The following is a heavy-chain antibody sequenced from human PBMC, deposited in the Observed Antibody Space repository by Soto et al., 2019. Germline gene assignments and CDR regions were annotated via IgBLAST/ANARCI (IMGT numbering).Heavy chain of an antibody. J-gene: IGHJ6*02. D-gene: IGHD3-3*01. CDR3: ARGRYDFWSGYRSLLDV. CDR2: IYHSGST. Sequence: SVTLSLTWAVAGGSISIGGYSWSWIRQPPGKGLEWIGYIYHSGSTYYNPSLKSRVTISVDRSKNQFSLKLSSVTAADTAVYYCARGRYDFWSGYRSLLDVWGQGTTVTVSS. CDR1: GGSISIGGYS. V-gene: IGHV4-30-2*01.